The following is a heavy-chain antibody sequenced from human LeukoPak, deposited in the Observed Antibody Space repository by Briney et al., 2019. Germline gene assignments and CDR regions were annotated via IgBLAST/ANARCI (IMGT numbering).Heavy chain of an antibody. D-gene: IGHD5-24*01. CDR3: ARAKGDGYNLNDY. CDR1: GYTFTSYD. CDR2: MNPNSGNT. J-gene: IGHJ4*02. V-gene: IGHV1-8*01. Sequence: ASVTVSCTASGYTFTSYDINWVRQAAGQGLEWMGWMNPNSGNTGYAQKFQGRVTMTRNTSISTAYMELSSLRSEDTAVYYCARAKGDGYNLNDYWGQGTLVTVSS.